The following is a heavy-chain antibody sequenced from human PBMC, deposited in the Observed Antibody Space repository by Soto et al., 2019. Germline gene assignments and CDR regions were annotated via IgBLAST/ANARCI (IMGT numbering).Heavy chain of an antibody. CDR3: EVWLRRENFDL. J-gene: IGHJ4*02. Sequence: EVQLLESGGGVIQPGGSLRLSCAASGLTFSTYSMSWVRQGPGKGLEWVSGISSSGDSTYDADSVKGRFTISRDNSKNTLYLQMQSLRVEDTAVYYCEVWLRRENFDLWGQGTKVTVSS. CDR2: ISSSGDST. CDR1: GLTFSTYS. D-gene: IGHD2-21*01. V-gene: IGHV3-23*01.